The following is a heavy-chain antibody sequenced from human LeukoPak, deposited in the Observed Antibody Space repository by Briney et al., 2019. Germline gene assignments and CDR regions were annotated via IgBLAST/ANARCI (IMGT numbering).Heavy chain of an antibody. CDR2: IIGSGGST. Sequence: PGGSLRLSCAASGFTFSSYAMSWVRQAPGKGLEWVSVIIGSGGSTFYADSVKGRFTISRDNSKNTLYLQMNSLRAEDTAVYYCAKGSYYDSSGSFYFDYWGQGTLVTVSS. CDR1: GFTFSSYA. CDR3: AKGSYYDSSGSFYFDY. J-gene: IGHJ4*02. D-gene: IGHD3-22*01. V-gene: IGHV3-23*01.